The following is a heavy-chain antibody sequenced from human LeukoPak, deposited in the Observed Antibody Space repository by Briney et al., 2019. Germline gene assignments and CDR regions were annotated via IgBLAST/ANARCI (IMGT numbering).Heavy chain of an antibody. CDR3: ARGANWFDP. D-gene: IGHD4/OR15-4a*01. V-gene: IGHV3-7*01. Sequence: GGSLRLSCAASGFTLSSYWMSWVRQAPGKVLECVANIKQDGSEKYYVDSVKGRFTISRDNAKNSLYLQMNSLRAEDTAVYYCARGANWFDPWGQGTLVTVSS. J-gene: IGHJ5*02. CDR1: GFTLSSYW. CDR2: IKQDGSEK.